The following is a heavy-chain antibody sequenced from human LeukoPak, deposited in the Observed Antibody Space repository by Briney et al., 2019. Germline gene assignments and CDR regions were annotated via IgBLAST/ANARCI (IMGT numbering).Heavy chain of an antibody. CDR2: NDRSGNT. CDR3: AKAPVTTCRGAYCYPFDY. Sequence: GGSLRLSCVASGFTVNNHFMSWVRQAPGKGLEWVSLNDRSGNTYHADSVKGRFTISRDSSKNTLFLQMNRLRPEDAAVYYCAKAPVTTCRGAYCYPFDYWGQGTLVTVSS. CDR1: GFTVNNHF. D-gene: IGHD2-21*01. V-gene: IGHV3-53*01. J-gene: IGHJ4*02.